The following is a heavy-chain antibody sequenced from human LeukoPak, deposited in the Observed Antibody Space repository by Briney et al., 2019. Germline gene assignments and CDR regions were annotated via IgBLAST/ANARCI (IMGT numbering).Heavy chain of an antibody. CDR2: INHSGST. J-gene: IGHJ4*02. D-gene: IGHD6-6*01. V-gene: IGHV4-34*01. CDR1: GGSFSGYY. CDR3: AGAPYSGSFHFDY. Sequence: SETLSLTCAVYGGSFSGYYWSWIRQPPGKGLEWIGEINHSGSTNYNPSLKSRVTISVDTSKNQFSLSLSSVTAADTAVYYCAGAPYSGSFHFDYWGQGTLVTVSS.